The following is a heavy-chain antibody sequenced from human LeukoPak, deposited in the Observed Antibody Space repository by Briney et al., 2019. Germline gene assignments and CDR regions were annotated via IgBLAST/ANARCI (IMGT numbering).Heavy chain of an antibody. D-gene: IGHD6-19*01. J-gene: IGHJ6*03. V-gene: IGHV4-34*01. CDR1: GGSFSGYY. CDR2: INHSGST. Sequence: SETLSLTCAVYGGSFSGYYWSWIRQPPGKGLEWIGEINHSGSTNYNPSLKSRVTISVDTSKNQFSLKLSSVTAADTAVYYCARIAVAGPQYYYYYMDVWGKGTTVTISS. CDR3: ARIAVAGPQYYYYYMDV.